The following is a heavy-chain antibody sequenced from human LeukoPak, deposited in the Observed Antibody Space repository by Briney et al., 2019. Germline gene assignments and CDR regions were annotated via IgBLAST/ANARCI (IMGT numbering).Heavy chain of an antibody. V-gene: IGHV4-59*08. J-gene: IGHJ5*02. D-gene: IGHD2-15*01. Sequence: SETLSLTCTVSGGSISSYYWSWIRQPPGKGLEWIGYIYYSGSTNYNPSLKSRVTISVDTSKNQFSLKLSSVTAADTAVYYCARQGDIVVVVAATRVRSWFDPWGQGTLVTVSS. CDR2: IYYSGST. CDR1: GGSISSYY. CDR3: ARQGDIVVVVAATRVRSWFDP.